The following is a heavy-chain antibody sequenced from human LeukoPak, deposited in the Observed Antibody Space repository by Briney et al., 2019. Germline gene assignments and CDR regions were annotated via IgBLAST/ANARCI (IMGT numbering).Heavy chain of an antibody. V-gene: IGHV4-34*01. D-gene: IGHD3-22*01. CDR2: INHSGST. CDR3: ARARYYYDSSGYYYNLFFDY. CDR1: GGSFSGYY. J-gene: IGHJ4*02. Sequence: PSETLSLTCAVYGGSFSGYYWSWIRQPPGKGLEWIGEINHSGSTNYTPSLKSRVTISVDTCKNQFFLKLRSVTAADTAVYYCARARYYYDSSGYYYNLFFDYWGQGTLVTVSS.